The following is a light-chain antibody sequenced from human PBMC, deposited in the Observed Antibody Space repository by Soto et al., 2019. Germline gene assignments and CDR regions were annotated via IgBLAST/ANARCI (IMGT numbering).Light chain of an antibody. Sequence: DIQMTQSPSTLSASVGDRVTITCRASQSISSWLAWYQQKPGKAPKLLIYDVSSLESGVPSRFSGSGSGTEFTLTISSLQPDAFATYYCQQYNTFWTFGQGTKVEIK. CDR2: DVS. CDR3: QQYNTFWT. J-gene: IGKJ1*01. CDR1: QSISSW. V-gene: IGKV1-5*01.